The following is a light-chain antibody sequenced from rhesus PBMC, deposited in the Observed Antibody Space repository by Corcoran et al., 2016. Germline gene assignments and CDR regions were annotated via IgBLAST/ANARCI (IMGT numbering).Light chain of an antibody. CDR2: KAY. J-gene: IGKJ2*01. CDR3: QQYSSSPYS. Sequence: DIQMTQCPSSLSASVGDTVTITCRASQRMSSWSAWDQQKPGKAPKLLIYKAYNLQSGVPSRFSGTGSGTAFTLTISSLPSEDLATCYWQQYSSSPYSFGQGTKVEIK. V-gene: IGKV1-22*01. CDR1: QRMSSW.